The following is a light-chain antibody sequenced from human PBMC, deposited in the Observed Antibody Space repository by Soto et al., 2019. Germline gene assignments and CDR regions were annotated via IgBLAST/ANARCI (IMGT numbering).Light chain of an antibody. J-gene: IGLJ3*02. CDR3: QSYDRSLSGWV. V-gene: IGLV1-40*01. CDR1: SSNIGAGYD. Sequence: QSVLTQPPSVSGAPGQRGTISCTESSSNIGAGYDVHWYQQLPGTAPKLLIYGNSNRPSGVPDRFSGSKSGTSASLAITGLQAEDEADYYCQSYDRSLSGWVFGGGTKLTVL. CDR2: GNS.